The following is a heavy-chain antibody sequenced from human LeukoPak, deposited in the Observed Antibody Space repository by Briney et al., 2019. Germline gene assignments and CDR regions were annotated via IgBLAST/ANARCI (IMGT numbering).Heavy chain of an antibody. V-gene: IGHV3-13*01. Sequence: PGGSLRLSCAASGFTFSSYDMHWVRQATGKGLEWVSAIGTAGDTYYPGSVKGRFTISRENAKNPLYLQMNSLRAGDTAVYYCVARPSYYDSSGYYDYWGQGTLVTVSS. CDR1: GFTFSSYD. D-gene: IGHD3-22*01. J-gene: IGHJ4*02. CDR3: VARPSYYDSSGYYDY. CDR2: IGTAGDT.